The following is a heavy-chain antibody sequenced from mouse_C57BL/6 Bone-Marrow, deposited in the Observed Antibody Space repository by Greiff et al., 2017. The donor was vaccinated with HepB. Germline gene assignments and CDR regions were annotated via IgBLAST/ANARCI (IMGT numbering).Heavy chain of an antibody. CDR1: GYTFTSYW. CDR2: IHPNSGST. D-gene: IGHD2-3*01. J-gene: IGHJ1*03. V-gene: IGHV1-64*01. Sequence: QVQLQQPGAELVKPGASVKLSCKASGYTFTSYWMHWVKQRPGQGLEWIGMIHPNSGSTNYNEKFKSKATLTVDKSSSTAYMQLSSLTSEDSAVYYCFYDGYYSWYFDGWGTRTTVTVCS. CDR3: FYDGYYSWYFDG.